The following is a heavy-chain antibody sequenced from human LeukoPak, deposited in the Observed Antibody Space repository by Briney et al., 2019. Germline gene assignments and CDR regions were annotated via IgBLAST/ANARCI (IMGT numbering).Heavy chain of an antibody. V-gene: IGHV4-38-2*02. D-gene: IGHD6-13*01. CDR2: IYHSGST. CDR3: ARDSAKNALGTAAAGNDY. Sequence: PSETLSLTCTVSGYSISSGYYWGWIRQPPGKGLEWIGSIYHSGSTYYNPSLKSRVTISVDTSKNQFSLKLSSVTAADTAVYYCARDSAKNALGTAAAGNDYWGQGTLVTVSS. J-gene: IGHJ4*02. CDR1: GYSISSGYY.